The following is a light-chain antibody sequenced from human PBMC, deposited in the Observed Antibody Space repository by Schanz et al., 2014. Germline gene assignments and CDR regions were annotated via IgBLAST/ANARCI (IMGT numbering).Light chain of an antibody. J-gene: IGLJ3*02. Sequence: QSVLTQPPSMSGAPGQRVTIPCTGSSSNIGAGYDVHWYQQLPGKGPKLLIYGNNNRPSGVPDRFSASKSGTSASLAITGLQPEDEADYYCQSYDISLTGLGVFGGGTKLIVL. CDR3: QSYDISLTGLGV. V-gene: IGLV1-40*01. CDR1: SSNIGAGYD. CDR2: GNN.